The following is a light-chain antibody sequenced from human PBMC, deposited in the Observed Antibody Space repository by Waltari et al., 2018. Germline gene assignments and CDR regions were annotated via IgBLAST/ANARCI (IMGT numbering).Light chain of an antibody. V-gene: IGKV4-1*01. CDR1: QSVFSSSSNKNQ. CDR3: HQYFDTPQT. Sequence: DIVMTQSPDSLAVSLGARATIHCKSSQSVFSSSSNKNQLAWYQQKPGQPPKLLIYWASTRESGVPVRFSGSGSGTDFTLTISSLEAEDAALYFCHQYFDTPQTFGQGTRLEIK. J-gene: IGKJ2*01. CDR2: WAS.